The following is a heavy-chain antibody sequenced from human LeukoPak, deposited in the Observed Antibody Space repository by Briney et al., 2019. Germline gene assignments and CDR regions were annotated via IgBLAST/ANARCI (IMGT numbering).Heavy chain of an antibody. V-gene: IGHV3-48*03. CDR2: ISSSGNTI. Sequence: GGSLRLSCAASGFTFSSYEMNWVRQAPGKGLEWVSYISSSGNTIYYADSVKGRFTISRDNSKNSLYLQMNSLRAEDTAVYYCAKGGLGSGWYVYYYYMDVWGKGTTVTVSS. CDR1: GFTFSSYE. J-gene: IGHJ6*03. CDR3: AKGGLGSGWYVYYYYMDV. D-gene: IGHD6-19*01.